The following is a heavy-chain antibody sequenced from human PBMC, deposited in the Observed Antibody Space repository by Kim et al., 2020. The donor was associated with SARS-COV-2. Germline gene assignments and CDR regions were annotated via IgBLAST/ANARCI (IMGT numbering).Heavy chain of an antibody. CDR1: GFTFSSYA. CDR2: ISYDGSNK. V-gene: IGHV3-30*04. CDR3: ARDRMLTYYYDSSALDY. Sequence: GGSLRLSCAASGFTFSSYAMHWVRQAPGKGLEWVAVISYDGSNKYYADSVKCRFTISRDNSKNTLYLQMNSLRAEDTAVYYCARDRMLTYYYDSSALDYWGQGTLVTVSS. D-gene: IGHD3-22*01. J-gene: IGHJ4*02.